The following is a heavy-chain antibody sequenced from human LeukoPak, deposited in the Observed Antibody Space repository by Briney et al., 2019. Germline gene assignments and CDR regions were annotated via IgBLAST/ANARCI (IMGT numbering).Heavy chain of an antibody. V-gene: IGHV3-49*03. J-gene: IGHJ4*02. CDR3: TRGSDTVFGVARDGFDY. Sequence: PGGSLRLPCRASGFAFGDYAMSWLRQAPGKGLEWVGFIRGEAFRGTTQYAASVKDRFIISRDESESSVFLQMNSLKIEDTAVYYCTRGSDTVFGVARDGFDYWGRGTLVTVSS. CDR1: GFAFGDYA. CDR2: IRGEAFRGTT. D-gene: IGHD3-3*01.